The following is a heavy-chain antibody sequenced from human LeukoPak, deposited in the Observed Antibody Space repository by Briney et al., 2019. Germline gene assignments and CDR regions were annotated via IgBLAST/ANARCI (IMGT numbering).Heavy chain of an antibody. CDR3: ARGRSPGY. CDR2: IHDSGST. J-gene: IGHJ4*02. CDR1: GDSISSGGYA. Sequence: SETLSLTCAVSGDSISSGGYAWSWIRQTPGKGLEWIAYIHDSGSTYYNPSLKSRVTISVDTSKNQFSLKLSSVTAADTAVYYCARGRSPGYWGQGTLVTVSS. V-gene: IGHV4-30-4*07.